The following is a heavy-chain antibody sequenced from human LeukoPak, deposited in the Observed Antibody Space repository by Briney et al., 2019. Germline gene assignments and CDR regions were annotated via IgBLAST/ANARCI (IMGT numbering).Heavy chain of an antibody. D-gene: IGHD3-10*01. J-gene: IGHJ3*02. V-gene: IGHV4-4*02. CDR2: IYHSVST. CDR1: GGSISSSNW. CDR3: ASDSALMVRGVISFDI. Sequence: SGTLSLTCAVSGGSISSSNWWSWVRQPPGKGLEWIGEIYHSVSTNYNPSLKSRVPISVDKSKNKFSLKLSSVTAADTAVYYCASDSALMVRGVISFDICGQGTMVTVSS.